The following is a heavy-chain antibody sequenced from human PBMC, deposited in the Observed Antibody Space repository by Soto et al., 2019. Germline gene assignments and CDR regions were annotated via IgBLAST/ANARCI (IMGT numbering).Heavy chain of an antibody. Sequence: EVQLVESGGGLVQPGGSLRLSCAASGFTFSNYWMHWVRQGPGKGLVWVSRINSDGSDTIYADSVKGRFTISRDNAKNTLHLQMNSLGDEDTAVYYCARRHYDFWSGLDGLDVWGQGTTVNVSS. CDR2: INSDGSDT. CDR1: GFTFSNYW. D-gene: IGHD3-3*01. V-gene: IGHV3-74*01. CDR3: ARRHYDFWSGLDGLDV. J-gene: IGHJ6*02.